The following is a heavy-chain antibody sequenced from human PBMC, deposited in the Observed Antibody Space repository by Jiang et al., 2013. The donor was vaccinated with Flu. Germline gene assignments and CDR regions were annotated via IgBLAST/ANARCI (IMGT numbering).Heavy chain of an antibody. CDR1: GYTFISYY. D-gene: IGHD1-1*01. Sequence: GAEVKKPGASVQVSCKASGYTFISYYIHWVRQAPGQGFEWMGIINPSIGSTIYAQTFQGRVTLSSDSSTSTVYMDLSSLRSEDTAVYYCARVRRSNNWYDALDIWGQGTMVSVSS. CDR3: ARVRRSNNWYDALDI. CDR2: INPSIGST. J-gene: IGHJ3*02. V-gene: IGHV1-46*03.